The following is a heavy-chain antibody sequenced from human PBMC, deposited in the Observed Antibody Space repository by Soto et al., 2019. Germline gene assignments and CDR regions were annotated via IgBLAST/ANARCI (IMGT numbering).Heavy chain of an antibody. V-gene: IGHV1-46*03. CDR3: AIWSVGSRQLDD. J-gene: IGHJ4*02. D-gene: IGHD6-6*01. CDR1: GYTFTSYY. CDR2: ISPSGGST. Sequence: ASVKVSCKGSGYTFTSYYMHWVRQAPGQRLEWMGIISPSGGSTSYEQKFQGRVTMTRDTSTSTVYMELSSLRSEDTAVYYCAIWSVGSRQLDDWGQGTLVTVSS.